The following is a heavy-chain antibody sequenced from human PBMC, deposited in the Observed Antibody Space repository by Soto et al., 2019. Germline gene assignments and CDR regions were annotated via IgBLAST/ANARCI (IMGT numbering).Heavy chain of an antibody. J-gene: IGHJ6*02. CDR3: ARGDGRGSTGFYYYYGMDV. CDR2: ISPYDGNK. CDR1: GFTFTNYF. Sequence: QVQLVQSGAEVKKPGASVKVSCKASGFTFTNYFFHWVRQAPRQGLEWMGNISPYDGNKNYQQSLQGRITMTSDTSTSTVYMELRSLRSEDTAVYFCARGDGRGSTGFYYYYGMDVWGHGTMITVSS. V-gene: IGHV1-46*01. D-gene: IGHD1-26*01.